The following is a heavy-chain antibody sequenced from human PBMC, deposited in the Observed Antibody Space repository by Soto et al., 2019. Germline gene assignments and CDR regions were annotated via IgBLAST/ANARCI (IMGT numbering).Heavy chain of an antibody. Sequence: EVQLVESGGGLVKPGGSLRLSCAASGFTFSSYSMNWVRQAPGKGLEWVSSISSSSSYIYYADSVKGRFTISRDNAKNSLYLQMNSLRAEDTAVYYCASRRGYSSGWFDYWGQGTLVTVSS. CDR3: ASRRGYSSGWFDY. CDR1: GFTFSSYS. CDR2: ISSSSSYI. V-gene: IGHV3-21*01. J-gene: IGHJ4*02. D-gene: IGHD6-19*01.